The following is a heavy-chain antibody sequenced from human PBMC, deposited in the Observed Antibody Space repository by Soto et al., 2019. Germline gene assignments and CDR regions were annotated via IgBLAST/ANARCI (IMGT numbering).Heavy chain of an antibody. CDR1: GGSLSSYY. CDR3: ARHPRSERGYSAYDGRYCSRCSCYPFDF. V-gene: IGHV4-59*08. Sequence: QVQLQESGPGLVKPSETLSLTCTVSGGSLSSYYWNWMRQPPGKGLEWIGYIFYSGSTNYNPALRSQVSISLDMSKNQFSLMLSSLTDADTAVYYCARHPRSERGYSAYDGRYCSRCSCYPFDFWGQGTLVTVSS. J-gene: IGHJ4*02. CDR2: IFYSGST. D-gene: IGHD2-15*01.